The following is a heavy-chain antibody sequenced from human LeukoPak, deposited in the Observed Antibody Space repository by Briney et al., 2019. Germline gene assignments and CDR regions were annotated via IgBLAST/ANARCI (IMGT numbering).Heavy chain of an antibody. V-gene: IGHV3-30*03. Sequence: PGGSLRLSCAASGVKFSDHYNDWVRQAPGKGLEWVAVISYDGSNKYYADSVKGRFTISRDNSKNTLYLQMNSLRAEDTAVYYCSIDAGAMVRGVIDYWGQGTLVTVSS. CDR3: SIDAGAMVRGVIDY. CDR1: GVKFSDHY. CDR2: ISYDGSNK. D-gene: IGHD3-10*01. J-gene: IGHJ4*02.